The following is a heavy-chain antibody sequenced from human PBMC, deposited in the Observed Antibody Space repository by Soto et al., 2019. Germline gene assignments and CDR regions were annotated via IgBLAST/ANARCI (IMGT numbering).Heavy chain of an antibody. D-gene: IGHD2-8*01. CDR3: ARDIMGTNYYYYGMDV. CDR2: IYYSGST. V-gene: IGHV4-59*01. Sequence: QVQLQESGPGLVKPSETLSLTCTVSGGSISSYYWSWNRQPPGKGLEWIGYIYYSGSTNYNPSLKSRVTISVDTSKNQFSLKLSSVTAADTAVYYCARDIMGTNYYYYGMDVWGQGTTVTLSS. CDR1: GGSISSYY. J-gene: IGHJ6*02.